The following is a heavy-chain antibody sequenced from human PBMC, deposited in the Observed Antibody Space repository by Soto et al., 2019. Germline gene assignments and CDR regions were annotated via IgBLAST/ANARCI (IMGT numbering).Heavy chain of an antibody. D-gene: IGHD2-15*01. V-gene: IGHV3-30-3*01. CDR1: GFTFSSYA. J-gene: IGHJ6*02. Sequence: QVQLVESGGGVVQPGRSLRLSCAASGFTFSSYAMHWVRQAPGKGLEWVAVISYDGSNKYYADSVKGRFTISRDNSKNTPYVQMXSLRDEDTAVYYCARDRDCSCGCGYPRDYYYGMDVWGQGTTVTVSS. CDR3: ARDRDCSCGCGYPRDYYYGMDV. CDR2: ISYDGSNK.